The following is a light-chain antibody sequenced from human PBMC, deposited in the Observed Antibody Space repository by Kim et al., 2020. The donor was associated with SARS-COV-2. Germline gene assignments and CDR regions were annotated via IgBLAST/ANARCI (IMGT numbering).Light chain of an antibody. V-gene: IGKV1-39*01. CDR1: QSINTY. Sequence: DIQMTQSPSSLSASVGDRVTIICRASQSINTYLVWYQQKSGKAPNLLIYGAYSLQSGVPPRFSGSGSGTDFTLTISSLQPEDFATYYCQQSYSSPPTFGQGTKLEI. CDR2: GAY. CDR3: QQSYSSPPT. J-gene: IGKJ2*01.